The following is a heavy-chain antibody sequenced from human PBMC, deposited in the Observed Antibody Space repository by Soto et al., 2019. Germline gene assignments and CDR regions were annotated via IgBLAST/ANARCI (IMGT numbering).Heavy chain of an antibody. CDR1: GGSISSNNYY. CDR2: MSYSRST. J-gene: IGHJ4*02. CDR3: ASHLRPTHRGGGYFDY. D-gene: IGHD3-16*01. Sequence: QLQLQESGPGLVKPSETLSLTCFVSGGSISSNNYYWGWIRQPPGKGLEWIGSMSYSRSTYYNPSRQRRVNISVDTSKNQLSLKLTSVTAADTAVYYCASHLRPTHRGGGYFDYWGQGPLVTVSS. V-gene: IGHV4-39*01.